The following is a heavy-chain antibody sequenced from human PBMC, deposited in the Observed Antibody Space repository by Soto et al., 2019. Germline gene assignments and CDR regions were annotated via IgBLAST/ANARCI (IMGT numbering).Heavy chain of an antibody. CDR3: ARGRYGDY. CDR1: GYGFTTYG. D-gene: IGHD1-1*01. Sequence: QVHLVQSGAEVKKPGASVKVSCKGSGYGFTTYGITWVRQAPGQGLEWMAWISAHNGNTNYAQKLQGRVTVTRDTSTSTAYMERRSLRSDDTAVYYGARGRYGDYGGQGARVTVSS. J-gene: IGHJ4*02. V-gene: IGHV1-18*01. CDR2: ISAHNGNT.